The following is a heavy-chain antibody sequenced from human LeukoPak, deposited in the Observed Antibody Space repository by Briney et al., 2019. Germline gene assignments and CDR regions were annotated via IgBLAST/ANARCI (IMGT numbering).Heavy chain of an antibody. V-gene: IGHV4-34*01. J-gene: IGHJ4*02. CDR1: GGSFSGYY. D-gene: IGHD5-24*01. CDR2: INHSGST. Sequence: SETLSLTCAVYGGSFSGYYWSWIRQPPGKGLEWTGEINHSGSTNYNPSLKSRVTISVDTSKNQFSLKLSSVTAADTAVYYCARGGDGYNYIVDYWGQGTLVTVSS. CDR3: ARGGDGYNYIVDY.